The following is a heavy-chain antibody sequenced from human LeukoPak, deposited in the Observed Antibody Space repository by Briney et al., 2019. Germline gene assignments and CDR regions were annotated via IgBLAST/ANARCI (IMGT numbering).Heavy chain of an antibody. D-gene: IGHD4-17*01. Sequence: SETLSLICTVSGGSISTYYWNWIRQPPGMGLEWIGYINYSGTTSYNPSLKSRVYTSVDTSNKQFSLRLTSVTAADTAVYYCARSPPLYGDYAQFYFDYWGQGALVTVSS. CDR1: GGSISTYY. V-gene: IGHV4-59*08. J-gene: IGHJ4*02. CDR2: INYSGTT. CDR3: ARSPPLYGDYAQFYFDY.